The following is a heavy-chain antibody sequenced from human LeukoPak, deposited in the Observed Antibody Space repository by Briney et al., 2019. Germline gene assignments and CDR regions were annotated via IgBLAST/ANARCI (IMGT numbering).Heavy chain of an antibody. J-gene: IGHJ4*02. CDR1: GGTFSSYA. D-gene: IGHD6-13*01. CDR2: IIPIFGTA. CDR3: ARDAAAAGTLWYYFDY. Sequence: GASVKVSCKASGGTFSSYAISWVRQAPGQGLEWMGGIIPIFGTANCAQKFQGRVTITTDESTSTAYMDLSRLRSEDTAVYDCARDAAAAGTLWYYFDYWGQGTLVTVSS. V-gene: IGHV1-69*05.